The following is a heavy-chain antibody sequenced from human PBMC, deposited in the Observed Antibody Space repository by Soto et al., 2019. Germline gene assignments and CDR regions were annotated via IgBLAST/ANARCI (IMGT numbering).Heavy chain of an antibody. Sequence: PSETLSLTCAVYGGSFSGYYWRWIRQPPGKGLEWIGEINHSGSTNYNPSLKSRVTISVDTSKTQFSLNLRSVTAADTAVYYCARDLAAVPRAFDYWGRGTLVTVSS. CDR1: GGSFSGYY. V-gene: IGHV4-34*01. J-gene: IGHJ4*02. CDR3: ARDLAAVPRAFDY. D-gene: IGHD6-13*01. CDR2: INHSGST.